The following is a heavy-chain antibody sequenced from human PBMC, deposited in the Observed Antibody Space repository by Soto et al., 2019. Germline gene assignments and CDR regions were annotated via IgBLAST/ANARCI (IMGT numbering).Heavy chain of an antibody. V-gene: IGHV1-8*01. CDR2: MQPSTGRT. Sequence: ASVKVSCKASGYSFTSLEINWVRQTAGQGLEWMGWMQPSTGRTGYAQKFQGRVTMTRDTSINTAYMELTTLTSDDTAFYYCARGVSAGVDYWGQGTLVTVSS. J-gene: IGHJ4*02. D-gene: IGHD1-26*01. CDR3: ARGVSAGVDY. CDR1: GYSFTSLE.